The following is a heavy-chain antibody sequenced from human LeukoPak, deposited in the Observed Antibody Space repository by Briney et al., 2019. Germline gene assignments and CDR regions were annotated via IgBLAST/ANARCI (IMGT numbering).Heavy chain of an antibody. CDR1: GASISSYY. CDR2: ISGSGGST. V-gene: IGHV3-23*01. CDR3: AKRRGLELLYYYYMDV. D-gene: IGHD1-7*01. Sequence: ETLSLTCTVSGASISSYYWSWIRQPPGKGLEWVSAISGSGGSTYYADSVKGRFTISRDNSKNTLYLQMNSLRAEDTAVYYCAKRRGLELLYYYYMDVWGKGTTVTVSS. J-gene: IGHJ6*03.